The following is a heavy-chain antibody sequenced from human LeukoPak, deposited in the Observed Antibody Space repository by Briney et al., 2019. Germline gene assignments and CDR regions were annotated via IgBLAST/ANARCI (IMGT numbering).Heavy chain of an antibody. J-gene: IGHJ4*02. V-gene: IGHV3-7*03. Sequence: PGGSLRLSCAASGFTLSSYWMSWVRQAPGKGLEWVANIKQDGSEKHYVDSVKGRFTISRDNANNLLFLQMNSLRAGDTAMYFCARSQQLGYWGQGTLVTVSS. CDR1: GFTLSSYW. CDR2: IKQDGSEK. CDR3: ARSQQLGY. D-gene: IGHD6-13*01.